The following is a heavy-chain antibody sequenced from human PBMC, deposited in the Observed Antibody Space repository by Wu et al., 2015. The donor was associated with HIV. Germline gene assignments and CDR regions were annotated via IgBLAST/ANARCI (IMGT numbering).Heavy chain of an antibody. V-gene: IGHV1-2*02. CDR1: GYTFNAYY. J-gene: IGHJ6*04. Sequence: QVQLVQSGPEVRKPGTSVKVSCKTSGYTFNAYYIHWVRQAPGQGLEWMGWINPDSSGANLAQFFQGRVTLTRDTSTRTAYMELRGLRSDDTAVYYCARSKFDRVDMGTITSYYYSMDIWAKGPTVIVSS. CDR2: INPDSSGA. CDR3: ARSKFDRVDMGTITSYYYSMDI. D-gene: IGHD5-24*01.